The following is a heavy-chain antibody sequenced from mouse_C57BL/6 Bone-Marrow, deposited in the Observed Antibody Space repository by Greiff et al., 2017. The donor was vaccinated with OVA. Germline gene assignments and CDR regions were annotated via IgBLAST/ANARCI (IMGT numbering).Heavy chain of an antibody. D-gene: IGHD1-1*01. CDR3: ARHYYDGRDY. CDR2: ISSGGSYT. CDR1: GFTFSSYG. J-gene: IGHJ2*01. V-gene: IGHV5-6*01. Sequence: EVQLVESGGDLVKPGGSLKLSCAASGFTFSSYGMSWVRQTPDKRLEWVANISSGGSYTYYPDSVKGRITISRDNAKNTLYLQMSSLKSEDTAMYYCARHYYDGRDYWGQGTTLTVSS.